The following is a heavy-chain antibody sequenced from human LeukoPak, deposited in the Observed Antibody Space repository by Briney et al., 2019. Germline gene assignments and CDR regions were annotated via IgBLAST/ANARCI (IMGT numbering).Heavy chain of an antibody. CDR1: GFTFSTFA. D-gene: IGHD5-24*01. V-gene: IGHV3-23*01. CDR3: ARVDGYLSDRFDY. Sequence: GGSLRLSCAASGFTFSTFAMIWVRRPPGKGLEWVSSIFPSGGEIHYADSVRGRFTISRDNSKSTLSLQMNSLRAEDTALYYCARVDGYLSDRFDYWGQGTLVTVSS. J-gene: IGHJ4*02. CDR2: IFPSGGEI.